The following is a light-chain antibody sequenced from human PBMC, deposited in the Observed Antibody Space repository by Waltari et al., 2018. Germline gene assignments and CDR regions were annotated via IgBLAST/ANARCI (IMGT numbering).Light chain of an antibody. CDR2: DVS. J-gene: IGLJ2*01. V-gene: IGLV2-14*03. CDR1: SSDVGGYNY. Sequence: QSALTQPASVSGSPGQSITISCTGTSSDVGGYNYVSWYQKHPGKAPKLLIYDVSNRPSGVPNRFSASKSGNTASLIISGLQAEDEADYYCSSYTSSTTLLLIFGGGTKLTVL. CDR3: SSYTSSTTLLLI.